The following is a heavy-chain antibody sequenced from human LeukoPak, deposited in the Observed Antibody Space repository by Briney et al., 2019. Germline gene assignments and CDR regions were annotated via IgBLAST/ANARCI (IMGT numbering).Heavy chain of an antibody. CDR2: IYHSGST. CDR1: GYSISSGYY. V-gene: IGHV4-38-2*02. Sequence: SETLSLTCTVSGYSISSGYYWGWIRQPPVKGLEWIGSIYHSGSTYYNPSRKSRVTISVDTSKNQFSLKLSSVTAADTAVYYCARLAHYGGNDYWGQGTLVTVSS. CDR3: ARLAHYGGNDY. D-gene: IGHD4-23*01. J-gene: IGHJ4*02.